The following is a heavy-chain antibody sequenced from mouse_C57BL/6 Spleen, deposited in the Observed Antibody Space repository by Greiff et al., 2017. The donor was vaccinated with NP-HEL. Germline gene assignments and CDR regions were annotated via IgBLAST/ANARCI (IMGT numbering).Heavy chain of an antibody. Sequence: VQLKESGPGMVKPSQSLSLTCTVTGYSITSGYDWHWIRHFPGNKLEWMGYISYSGSTNYNPSLKSRISITQDTSKNHFFLKLNSVTTEDTATYYCARTPWDDGGGFAYWGQGTLVTVSA. V-gene: IGHV3-1*01. CDR2: ISYSGST. CDR1: GYSITSGYD. CDR3: ARTPWDDGGGFAY. D-gene: IGHD2-3*01. J-gene: IGHJ3*01.